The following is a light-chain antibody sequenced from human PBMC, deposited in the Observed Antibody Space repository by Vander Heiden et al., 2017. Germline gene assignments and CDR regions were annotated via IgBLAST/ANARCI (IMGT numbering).Light chain of an antibody. CDR1: SGSIASNY. CDR3: QSYDSSSNWV. J-gene: IGLJ3*02. CDR2: EDN. Sequence: NFMLTQPHSVSESPGKTVTISCTRSSGSIASNYVQWYQQRPGSSPTTVIYEDNQRPSGVPDWFSDSIDSSSNSASLTISGLKTEDEADYYCQSYDSSSNWVFGGGTKLTVL. V-gene: IGLV6-57*01.